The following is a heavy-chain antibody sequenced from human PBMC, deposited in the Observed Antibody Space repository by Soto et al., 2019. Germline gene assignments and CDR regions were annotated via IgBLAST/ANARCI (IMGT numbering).Heavy chain of an antibody. D-gene: IGHD3-22*01. CDR3: AKIDGYFDY. CDR2: ITGNGDTT. J-gene: IGHJ4*02. CDR1: GFTFINTG. Sequence: GGSVRLSXAGSGFTFINTGMSWVRQAPGQGLEWVSAITGNGDTTYYADSVKGRFTISRDNSKSTLYLQMNSLRAEDTAVYYCAKIDGYFDYWGQGTLVTV. V-gene: IGHV3-23*01.